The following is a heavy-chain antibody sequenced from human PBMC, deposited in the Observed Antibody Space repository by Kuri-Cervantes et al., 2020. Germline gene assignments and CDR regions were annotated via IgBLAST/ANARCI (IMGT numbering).Heavy chain of an antibody. CDR1: Y. D-gene: IGHD1-26*01. J-gene: IGHJ5*02. CDR2: IYYSGNT. CDR3: ARYFGSWSYWVDP. Sequence: YMSWVRQAPGKGLEWIGSIYYSGNTNYNPSLKSRATISVDMSKNQFSLKLRSVTAADTAVYYCARYFGSWSYWVDPWGQGILVTVSS. V-gene: IGHV4-39*01.